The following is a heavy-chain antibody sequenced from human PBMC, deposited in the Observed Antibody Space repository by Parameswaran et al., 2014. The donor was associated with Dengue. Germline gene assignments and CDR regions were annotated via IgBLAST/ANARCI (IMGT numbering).Heavy chain of an antibody. CDR2: IYPGDSDT. J-gene: IGHJ4*02. Sequence: VRQAPGKGLEWMGIIYPGDSDTRYSPSFQGQVTISADKSISTAYLQWSSLKASDTAMYYCARLGAVDSSGIDFDYWGQGTLVTVSS. V-gene: IGHV5-51*01. D-gene: IGHD3-22*01. CDR3: ARLGAVDSSGIDFDY.